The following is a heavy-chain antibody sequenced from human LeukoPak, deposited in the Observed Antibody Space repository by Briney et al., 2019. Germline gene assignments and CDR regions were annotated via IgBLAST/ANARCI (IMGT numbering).Heavy chain of an antibody. V-gene: IGHV5-51*01. Sequence: GESLMTSCRGSGNSFTTYWIGWVRRMPGKRVEWMGIIYPGDSDTKYSPSFQGQVTISADNSISTAYLQWSSLRASDTAFYFCARGSGGEYDYWGQGTLVTVSS. CDR1: GNSFTTYW. D-gene: IGHD4-17*01. CDR2: IYPGDSDT. CDR3: ARGSGGEYDY. J-gene: IGHJ4*02.